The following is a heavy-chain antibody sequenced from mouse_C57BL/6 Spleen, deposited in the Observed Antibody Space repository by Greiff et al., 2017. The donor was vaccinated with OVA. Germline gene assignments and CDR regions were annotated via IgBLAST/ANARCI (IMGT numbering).Heavy chain of an antibody. Sequence: QVQLQQSGAELVRPGASVTLSCKASGYTFTDYEMHWVKQTPVHGLEWIGAIDPETGGTSYNQKFKGKAILTADKSSSTAYMELRSLTSEDSAVYYCTRYDSSYVGYAKDYWGQGTSVT. CDR3: TRYDSSYVGYAKDY. CDR1: GYTFTDYE. D-gene: IGHD1-1*01. V-gene: IGHV1-15*01. CDR2: IDPETGGT. J-gene: IGHJ4*01.